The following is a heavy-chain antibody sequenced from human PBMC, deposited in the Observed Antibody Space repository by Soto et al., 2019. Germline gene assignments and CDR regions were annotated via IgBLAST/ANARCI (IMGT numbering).Heavy chain of an antibody. CDR1: GGSFSGYY. CDR3: ARGHPSSGYDY. CDR2: INHSGST. Sequence: SETLSLTCAVYGGSFSGYYWSWIRQPPGKGLEWIGEINHSGSTNYNPSLKSRVTISVDTSRNQFSLKLSSVTAADTAVYYCARGHPSSGYDYWGQGTLVTVSS. J-gene: IGHJ4*02. V-gene: IGHV4-34*01. D-gene: IGHD6-19*01.